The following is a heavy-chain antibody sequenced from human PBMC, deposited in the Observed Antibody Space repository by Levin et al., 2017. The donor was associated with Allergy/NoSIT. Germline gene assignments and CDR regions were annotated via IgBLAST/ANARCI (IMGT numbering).Heavy chain of an antibody. CDR1: GFTFSSYS. V-gene: IGHV3-48*01. D-gene: IGHD4-17*01. CDR3: ARDRRLYTVTRWFDP. J-gene: IGHJ5*02. CDR2: ISSSSSTI. Sequence: PGESLKISCAASGFTFSSYSMNWVRQAPGKGLEWVSYISSSSSTIYYADSVKGRFTISRDNAKNSLYLQMNSLRAEDTAVYYCARDRRLYTVTRWFDPWGQGTLVTVSS.